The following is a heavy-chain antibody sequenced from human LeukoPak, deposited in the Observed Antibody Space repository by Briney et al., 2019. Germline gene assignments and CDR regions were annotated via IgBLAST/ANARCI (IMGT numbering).Heavy chain of an antibody. CDR3: ARDYSSSWSNWFDP. Sequence: WGSLRLSCAASGFTFSAYPMHWVRQAPGKGLEYVSAISTNGGSTYYANSVKGRFTISRDNSKNTLYLQMGSLRAEDMAVYYCARDYSSSWSNWFDPWGQGTLVTVSS. CDR2: ISTNGGST. V-gene: IGHV3-64*01. D-gene: IGHD6-13*01. J-gene: IGHJ5*02. CDR1: GFTFSAYP.